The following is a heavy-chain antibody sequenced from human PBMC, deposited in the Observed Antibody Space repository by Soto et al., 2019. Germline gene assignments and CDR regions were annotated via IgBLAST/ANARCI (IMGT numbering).Heavy chain of an antibody. CDR1: GGTFSTYG. D-gene: IGHD2-15*01. J-gene: IGHJ5*02. CDR3: AWGGVRVCYSPPRIDP. CDR2: IIPIFGTT. Sequence: QVQLVQSGAEVKKPGSSVKVSCKSSGGTFSTYGFFWVRQAPGQGLEWMGGIIPIFGTTNYAQKFQVRVTITTDESTSRVNMELTILKSKDTAVYYCAWGGVRVCYSPPRIDPWGQGTLVTVSS. V-gene: IGHV1-69*01.